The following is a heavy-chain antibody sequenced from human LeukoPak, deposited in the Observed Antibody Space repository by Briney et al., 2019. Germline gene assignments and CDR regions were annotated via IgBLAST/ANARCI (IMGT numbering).Heavy chain of an antibody. J-gene: IGHJ1*01. CDR1: GFTFSSYS. Sequence: PGGSLRLSCAASGFTFSSYSMNWVRQAPGKGLEWVSYISSSSSTIYYADSVKGRFTISRDNAKNSLYLQMNSLRAEDTAVYYCARPLSVIVVVPAAILHWGQGTLVTVSS. CDR3: ARPLSVIVVVPAAILH. V-gene: IGHV3-48*01. CDR2: ISSSSSTI. D-gene: IGHD2-2*01.